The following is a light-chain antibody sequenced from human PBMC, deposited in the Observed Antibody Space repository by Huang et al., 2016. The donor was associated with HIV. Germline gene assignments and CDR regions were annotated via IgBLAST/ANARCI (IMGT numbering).Light chain of an antibody. J-gene: IGKJ4*01. Sequence: DIQMTQSPSSLSASVGDRVTITCQASQDIINYLNWYQQKPGKPPKLLIYDASNLETGVPSRFSGSGSGTDFTFTISSLQPEDIATYYCQQYDNLPLTFGGGTKVEIK. CDR1: QDIINY. CDR3: QQYDNLPLT. V-gene: IGKV1-33*01. CDR2: DAS.